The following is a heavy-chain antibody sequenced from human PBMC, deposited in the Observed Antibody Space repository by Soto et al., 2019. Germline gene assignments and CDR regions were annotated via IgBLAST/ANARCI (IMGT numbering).Heavy chain of an antibody. CDR3: ARGRYGDY. CDR2: ISADNGNT. Sequence: QVHLVQSGAEVKKPGASVKVSCKASGYTFTSYGITWVRQAPGQGLEWMGWISADNGNTDYAQKLQGRVIVTRDTSTSTAYMELRSLISDDTAVYYCARGRYGDYWGQGALVTVSS. D-gene: IGHD1-1*01. CDR1: GYTFTSYG. V-gene: IGHV1-18*01. J-gene: IGHJ4*02.